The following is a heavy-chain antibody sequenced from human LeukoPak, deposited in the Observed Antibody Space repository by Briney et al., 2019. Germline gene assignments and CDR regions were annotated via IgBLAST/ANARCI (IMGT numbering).Heavy chain of an antibody. V-gene: IGHV4-59*01. Sequence: PSETLSLTCTVSGGSISSYYWSGIRQPSGKGLECIGYIYYSGSTNYNPSLKSRVTISVDTSKNQFSLKLSSVTAADTAVYYCAREAEAKYSNYVDYWGQGTLVTVSS. CDR2: IYYSGST. D-gene: IGHD4-11*01. J-gene: IGHJ4*02. CDR1: GGSISSYY. CDR3: AREAEAKYSNYVDY.